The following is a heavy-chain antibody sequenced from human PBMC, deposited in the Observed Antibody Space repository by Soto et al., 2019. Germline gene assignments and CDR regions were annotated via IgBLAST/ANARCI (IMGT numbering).Heavy chain of an antibody. D-gene: IGHD3-10*01. CDR3: GRGAGGRAV. Sequence: EVQLVESGGGLIQPGGSLRLSCAASGFTVSSNYMSWVRQAPGKGLEWVSVIYSGGSTYYADSVKGRFTISRDNSKNTLYLKRNGRRAEDTAVYYWGRGAGGRAVGGKGTTATVSS. J-gene: IGHJ6*04. CDR1: GFTVSSNY. V-gene: IGHV3-53*01. CDR2: IYSGGST.